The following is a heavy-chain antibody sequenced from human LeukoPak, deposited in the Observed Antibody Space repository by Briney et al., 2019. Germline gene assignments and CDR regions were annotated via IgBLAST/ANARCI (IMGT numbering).Heavy chain of an antibody. D-gene: IGHD2-8*01. Sequence: PGGSLRLSCAASGFTLSSNWMNWVRQAPGKGLEWVAIIKQDGSEKYYVDSVKGRSTTSRDNAKNSLYLQMNSLRAEDTAVYYCARGNGFIIDYWGQGTLVTVSS. CDR3: ARGNGFIIDY. CDR1: GFTLSSNW. CDR2: IKQDGSEK. V-gene: IGHV3-7*01. J-gene: IGHJ4*02.